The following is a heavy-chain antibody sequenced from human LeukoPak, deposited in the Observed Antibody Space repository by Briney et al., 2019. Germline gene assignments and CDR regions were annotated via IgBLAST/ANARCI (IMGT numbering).Heavy chain of an antibody. Sequence: GRSLRLSCAASGFTFSSYGMHWVRQAPGKGLEWVAFIRYDGSNKYYADSVKGRFTISRDNSKNTLYLQMNSLRAEDTAVYYCAKAPERYCSGGSCDGAFDIWGQGTMVTVSS. CDR2: IRYDGSNK. V-gene: IGHV3-30*02. J-gene: IGHJ3*02. CDR1: GFTFSSYG. CDR3: AKAPERYCSGGSCDGAFDI. D-gene: IGHD2-15*01.